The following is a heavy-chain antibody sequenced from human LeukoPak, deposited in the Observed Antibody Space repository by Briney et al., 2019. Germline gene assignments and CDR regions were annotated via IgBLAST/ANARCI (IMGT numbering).Heavy chain of an antibody. Sequence: PGGSLRLSCAASGFTFSSYAMSWVRQAPGMGLEWVSTISGSDGSTYYADSVKGRFTISRDNSKNTLYLQINSLRAEDTAVYYCAKGSSGSGNYFLLFDYWGQGTLVTVSS. J-gene: IGHJ4*02. CDR3: AKGSSGSGNYFLLFDY. CDR2: ISGSDGST. CDR1: GFTFSSYA. D-gene: IGHD3-10*01. V-gene: IGHV3-23*01.